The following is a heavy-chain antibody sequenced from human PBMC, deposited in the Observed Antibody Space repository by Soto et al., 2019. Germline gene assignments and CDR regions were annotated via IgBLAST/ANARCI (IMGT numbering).Heavy chain of an antibody. V-gene: IGHV3-15*01. CDR3: TTDYYDASGYYGYFQY. J-gene: IGHJ1*01. D-gene: IGHD3-22*01. CDR2: IKSKKDGGAT. CDR1: GFTFSNAW. Sequence: EVQLVESGGGLVKPGGSLRRSCAASGFTFSNAWMSWVRQAPGKGLEWVGRIKSKKDGGATDFAAPVKGRFAISRDDSKNTLYLQMNSLRTEDTAVYFCTTDYYDASGYYGYFQYWGQGTLLTVSS.